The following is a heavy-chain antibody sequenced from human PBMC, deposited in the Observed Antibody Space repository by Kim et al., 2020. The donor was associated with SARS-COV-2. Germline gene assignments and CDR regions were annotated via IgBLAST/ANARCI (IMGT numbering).Heavy chain of an antibody. CDR3: ARRMVRGWGFWYFDY. CDR2: IYYSGST. Sequence: SETLSLTCTVSGGSISSGGYYWSWIRQHPGKGLEWIGYIYYSGSTYYNPSLKSRVTISVDTSKNQFSLKLSSVTAADTAVYYCARRMVRGWGFWYFDYWGQGTLVTVSS. J-gene: IGHJ4*02. V-gene: IGHV4-31*03. D-gene: IGHD3-10*01. CDR1: GGSISSGGYY.